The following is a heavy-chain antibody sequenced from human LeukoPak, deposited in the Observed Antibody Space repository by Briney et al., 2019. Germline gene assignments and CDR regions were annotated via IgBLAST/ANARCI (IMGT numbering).Heavy chain of an antibody. J-gene: IGHJ4*02. CDR2: ISYDGSNK. Sequence: GGSLRLSCAASGFTFSSYGVHWVRQAPGKRLEWVAVISYDGSNKYYADSVKGRFTISRDNSKNTLYLQMNSLRAEDTAVYYCAKDRDGYNDYWGQGTLVTVSS. CDR3: AKDRDGYNDY. D-gene: IGHD5-24*01. CDR1: GFTFSSYG. V-gene: IGHV3-30*18.